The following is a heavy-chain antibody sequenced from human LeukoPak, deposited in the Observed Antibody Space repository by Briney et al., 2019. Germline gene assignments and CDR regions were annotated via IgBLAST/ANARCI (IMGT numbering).Heavy chain of an antibody. CDR1: GGSISSYY. D-gene: IGHD2-2*01. V-gene: IGHV4-59*01. CDR3: ARVRLYCSSTSCYSGYYYYYMDV. CDR2: IYYSGST. Sequence: SETLSLTCTVSGGSISSYYWSWIRQPPGKGLEWIGYIYYSGSTNYNPSLKSRVTISVDTSKNQFSLKLSSVTAADTAVYYCARVRLYCSSTSCYSGYYYYYMDVWGKGTTVTVSS. J-gene: IGHJ6*03.